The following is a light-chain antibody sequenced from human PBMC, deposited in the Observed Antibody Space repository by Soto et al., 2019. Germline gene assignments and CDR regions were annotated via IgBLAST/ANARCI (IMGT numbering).Light chain of an antibody. Sequence: DIQMTQSPSSLSATEGDRVTITCRASQGLSTYLAWYQQKPGKVPKLLIFDASTLQSGVPSRFSGSGSGTVFTLTISSLQPEDVATYFCQKYNSAPWTFGQGTKVEIK. J-gene: IGKJ1*01. CDR2: DAS. V-gene: IGKV1-27*01. CDR3: QKYNSAPWT. CDR1: QGLSTY.